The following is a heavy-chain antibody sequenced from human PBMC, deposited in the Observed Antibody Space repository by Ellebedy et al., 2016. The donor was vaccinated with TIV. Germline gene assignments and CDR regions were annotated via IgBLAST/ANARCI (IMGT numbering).Heavy chain of an antibody. CDR1: GGSISSSSYY. CDR3: ARDEVGIVVVPAASGAFDI. CDR2: IYTSGST. V-gene: IGHV4-61*02. Sequence: MPSETLSLTCTVSGGSISSSSYYWSWIRQPAGKGLEWIGRIYTSGSTNYNPSLKSRVTMSVDTSKNQFSLKLSSVTAADTAVYYCARDEVGIVVVPAASGAFDIWGQGTMVTVSS. J-gene: IGHJ3*02. D-gene: IGHD2-2*01.